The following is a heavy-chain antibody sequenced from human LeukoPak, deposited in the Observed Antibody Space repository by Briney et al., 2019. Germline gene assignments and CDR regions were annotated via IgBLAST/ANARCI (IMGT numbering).Heavy chain of an antibody. J-gene: IGHJ4*02. CDR2: ISNNGGYT. D-gene: IGHD2-15*01. CDR3: AKQLGYCSDGSCYFPY. Sequence: GGSLRLSCVASGFTFSSSAMSWVRQAPGKGLEWVSAISNNGGYTYYADSVQGRFTIPRDNSKSTLCLQMNSLRAEDTAVYYCAKQLGYCSDGSCYFPYWGQGTLVTVSS. V-gene: IGHV3-23*01. CDR1: GFTFSSSA.